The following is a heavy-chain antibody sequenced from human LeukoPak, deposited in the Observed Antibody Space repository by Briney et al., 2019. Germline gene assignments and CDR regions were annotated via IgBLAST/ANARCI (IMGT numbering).Heavy chain of an antibody. Sequence: GGSLRLSCAASGFTFSSYGMHWVRQAPGKGLEWVAVIWYDGSNKYYADSVKGRFTISRDDSKNTLYLQMNSLRAEDTAVYYCAKPRAAAGLYYWGQGTLVTVSS. D-gene: IGHD6-13*01. CDR3: AKPRAAAGLYY. J-gene: IGHJ4*02. CDR1: GFTFSSYG. CDR2: IWYDGSNK. V-gene: IGHV3-33*06.